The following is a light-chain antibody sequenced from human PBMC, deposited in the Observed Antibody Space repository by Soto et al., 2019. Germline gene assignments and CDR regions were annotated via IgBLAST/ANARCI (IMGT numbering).Light chain of an antibody. CDR1: SSDVGGYNY. V-gene: IGLV2-8*01. CDR2: EVS. J-gene: IGLJ2*01. CDR3: SSYAGSNNL. Sequence: QSALTQPPSASGSPGQSVTISCTGNSSDVGGYNYVSWYQQHPGKAPKLMIYEVSKRPSGVPDRFSGSKSGNTASLTVSGLQAEDEADYYCSSYAGSNNLFGGGTQLTVL.